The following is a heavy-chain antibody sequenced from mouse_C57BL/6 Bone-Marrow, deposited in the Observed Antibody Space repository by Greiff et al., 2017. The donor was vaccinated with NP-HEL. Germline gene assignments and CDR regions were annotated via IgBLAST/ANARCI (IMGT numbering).Heavy chain of an antibody. CDR3: AGKDYGSSPFAY. CDR1: GYTFTSYW. Sequence: VQLQQPGAELVKPGASVKLSCKASGYTFTSYWMHWVKQRPGQGLEWIGMIHPKSGSTNYNEKFKSKATLTVDKSSSTAYMKLSSLTSEDSAVYYCAGKDYGSSPFAYWGQGTLVTVSA. D-gene: IGHD1-1*01. J-gene: IGHJ3*01. CDR2: IHPKSGST. V-gene: IGHV1-64*01.